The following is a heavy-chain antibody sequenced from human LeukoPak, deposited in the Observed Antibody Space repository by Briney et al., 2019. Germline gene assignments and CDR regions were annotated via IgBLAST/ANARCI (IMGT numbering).Heavy chain of an antibody. D-gene: IGHD6-6*01. CDR1: GFTFSSYG. CDR3: AKGGGGGAAPGDDY. V-gene: IGHV3-33*06. CDR2: IWYDGSNK. J-gene: IGHJ4*02. Sequence: GGSLRLSCAASGFTFSSYGMHWVRQAPGKGLEWVAVIWYDGSNKYYADPVKGRFTISRDNSKNTLYLQMNSLRAEDTAVYYCAKGGGGGAAPGDDYWGQGTLVTVSS.